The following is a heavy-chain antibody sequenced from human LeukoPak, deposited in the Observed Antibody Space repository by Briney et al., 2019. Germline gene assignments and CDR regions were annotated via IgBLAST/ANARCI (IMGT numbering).Heavy chain of an antibody. CDR3: ARCTVVIPVVRGGGYYGMDV. J-gene: IGHJ6*02. V-gene: IGHV3-30*04. Sequence: QPGGSLRLSCAASGFTFRNYVIHWVRQAPGKGLEWVAVISPDGSSENYADSVRGRFTISRDNAKKTLYLQLNSLRPEDTAVYYCARCTVVIPVVRGGGYYGMDVWGQGTTVTVSS. D-gene: IGHD2-2*01. CDR1: GFTFRNYV. CDR2: ISPDGSSE.